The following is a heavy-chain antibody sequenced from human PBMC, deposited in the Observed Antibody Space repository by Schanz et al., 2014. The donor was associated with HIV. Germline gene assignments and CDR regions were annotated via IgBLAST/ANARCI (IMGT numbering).Heavy chain of an antibody. V-gene: IGHV1-18*01. J-gene: IGHJ6*02. CDR3: ARWGRGCSGGSCYWGYYGMDV. CDR1: GYTFTSYD. Sequence: QVQLVQSGAEVKKPGASVKVSCKASGYTFTSYDINWVRQAPGQGLEWMGWISAYKGNTNYAQKRQGRGTMASDTSTNTAYMELRRLRSDDTAVYYCARWGRGCSGGSCYWGYYGMDVWGQGTTVTVSS. D-gene: IGHD2-15*01. CDR2: ISAYKGNT.